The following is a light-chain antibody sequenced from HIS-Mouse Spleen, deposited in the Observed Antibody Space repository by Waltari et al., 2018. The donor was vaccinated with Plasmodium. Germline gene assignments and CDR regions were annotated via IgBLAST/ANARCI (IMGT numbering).Light chain of an antibody. J-gene: IGKJ2*01. CDR3: QQYDNRPMYT. CDR2: DAS. CDR1: QDISNY. Sequence: DIQMTQSPSSLSASVGDRVTITCQASQDISNYLNWYQQKPGKSPKLLIYDASNLETGVPSRFSGSGSGTDFTFTISSLQLEDIATYYCQQYDNRPMYTFGQGTKLEIK. V-gene: IGKV1-33*01.